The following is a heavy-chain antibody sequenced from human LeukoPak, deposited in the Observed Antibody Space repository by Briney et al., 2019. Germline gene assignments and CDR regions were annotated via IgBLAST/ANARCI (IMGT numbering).Heavy chain of an antibody. Sequence: ASVKVSCKASGYTFTSYDISWVRQATGQGLEWMGWMNPNSGNTGYAQKFQGRVTITRNTSISTAYMELSSLRSEDTAVYYCARTLGTSRYCSSTSCYAAPVDYWGQGTLVTVSS. CDR2: MNPNSGNT. J-gene: IGHJ4*02. CDR1: GYTFTSYD. V-gene: IGHV1-8*03. D-gene: IGHD2-2*01. CDR3: ARTLGTSRYCSSTSCYAAPVDY.